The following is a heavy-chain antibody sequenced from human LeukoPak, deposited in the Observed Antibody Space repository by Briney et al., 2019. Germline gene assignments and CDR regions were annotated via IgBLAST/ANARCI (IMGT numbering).Heavy chain of an antibody. CDR2: MNPSSGNT. Sequence: GASVKVSCKASGYTFTSYDINWVRQATGQGLEWMGWMNPSSGNTGYAQKFQGRVTMTRNTSISTAYMELSSLRSEDTAVYYCARRRIRDSKVDYWGQGTLVTVSS. D-gene: IGHD2-15*01. CDR3: ARRRIRDSKVDY. V-gene: IGHV1-8*01. J-gene: IGHJ4*02. CDR1: GYTFTSYD.